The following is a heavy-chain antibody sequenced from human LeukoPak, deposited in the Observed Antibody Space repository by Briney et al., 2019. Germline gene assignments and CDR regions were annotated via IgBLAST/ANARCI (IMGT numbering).Heavy chain of an antibody. V-gene: IGHV3-48*03. CDR1: GFTFSSYE. Sequence: GGSLRLSCAASGFTFSSYELNWVRQAPGKGLEWVSYISDTGSTIYYADSVKGRFTISRDNAKNSLYLQMNSLRADDTAVYYCARDRLHYGEYEKTLDYWGQGTLVTVSS. CDR3: ARDRLHYGEYEKTLDY. CDR2: ISDTGSTI. J-gene: IGHJ4*02. D-gene: IGHD4-17*01.